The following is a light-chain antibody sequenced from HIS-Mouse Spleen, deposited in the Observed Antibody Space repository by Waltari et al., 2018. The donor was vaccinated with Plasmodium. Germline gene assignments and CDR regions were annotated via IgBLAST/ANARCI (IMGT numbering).Light chain of an antibody. V-gene: IGKV1-9*01. Sequence: DIQLTQSPSFLSASVGDRVTITCQASQGISSYLAWYQQNPWKAPTLLIYAASTLQSGVPSRFSGSGAGTEFTLTISSLQPEDFATYYCQQLNSYPITFGQGTRLEIK. CDR2: AAS. CDR3: QQLNSYPIT. J-gene: IGKJ5*01. CDR1: QGISSY.